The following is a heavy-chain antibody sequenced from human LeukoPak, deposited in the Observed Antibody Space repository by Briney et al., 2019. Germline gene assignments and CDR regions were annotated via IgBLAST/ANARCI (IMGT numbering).Heavy chain of an antibody. V-gene: IGHV1-69*04. Sequence: ASVKVSCKASGGTFSSYTISWVRQAPGQGLEWMGRIIPILGIANYAQKFQGRVTITADKSTSTAYMGLSSLRSEDTAVYYCARDHSVSRGSYFYWGQGTLVTVSS. CDR3: ARDHSVSRGSYFY. CDR1: GGTFSSYT. D-gene: IGHD1-26*01. J-gene: IGHJ4*02. CDR2: IIPILGIA.